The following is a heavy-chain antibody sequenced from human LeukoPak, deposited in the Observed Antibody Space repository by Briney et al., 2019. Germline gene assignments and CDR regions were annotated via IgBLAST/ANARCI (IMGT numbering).Heavy chain of an antibody. CDR2: IIPILGIV. Sequence: SVKVSCKASGGTFSSYTISWVRQAPGQGLEWMGRIIPILGIVNYAQKFQGRVTITADKSTSTAYMELSSLRSEDTAVYYCARSRFLEWLLPNDAFDIWGQGTMVTVSS. CDR3: ARSRFLEWLLPNDAFDI. D-gene: IGHD3-3*01. J-gene: IGHJ3*02. CDR1: GGTFSSYT. V-gene: IGHV1-69*02.